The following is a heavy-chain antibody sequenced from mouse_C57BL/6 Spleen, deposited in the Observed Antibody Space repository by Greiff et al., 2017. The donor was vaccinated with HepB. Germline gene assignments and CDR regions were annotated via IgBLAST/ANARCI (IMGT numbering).Heavy chain of an antibody. V-gene: IGHV5-16*01. D-gene: IGHD2-14*01. Sequence: EVQLVESEGGLVQPGSSMKLSCTASGFTFSDYYMAWVRQVPEKGLEWVANINYDGSSTYYLDSLKSRFIISRDNAKNILYLQMSSLKSEDTATYYCAREGGYVYYYAMDYWGQGTSVTVSS. J-gene: IGHJ4*01. CDR3: AREGGYVYYYAMDY. CDR1: GFTFSDYY. CDR2: INYDGSST.